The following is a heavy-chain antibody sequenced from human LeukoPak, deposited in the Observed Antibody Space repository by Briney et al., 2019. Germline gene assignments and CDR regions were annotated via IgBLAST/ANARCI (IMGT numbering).Heavy chain of an antibody. CDR3: ARVAPQYGSGSYYKTYYYYYYYMDV. CDR1: GYTFTSYD. J-gene: IGHJ6*03. Sequence: GASVKVSCKASGYTFTSYDINWVRQATGQGLEWMGWMNPNSGNTGYAQKFQGRVTLTRNTSISTAYMELRSLRSDDTAVYYCARVAPQYGSGSYYKTYYYYYYYMDVWGKGTTVTISS. D-gene: IGHD3-10*01. V-gene: IGHV1-8*01. CDR2: MNPNSGNT.